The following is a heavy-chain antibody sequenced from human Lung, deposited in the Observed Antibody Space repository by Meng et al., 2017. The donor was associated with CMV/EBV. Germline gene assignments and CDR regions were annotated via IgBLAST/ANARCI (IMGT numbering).Heavy chain of an antibody. CDR3: TSLTMIDAFDI. J-gene: IGHJ3*02. CDR2: IRSKANIYAT. Sequence: GESXKISXAASGFTFSGSAMHWVRQASGKGLEWVGRIRSKANIYATAYTASVRGRFTVSRDDSKNTAYLQMNSLKTEDTAVYYCTSLTMIDAFDIWGQGTMVTVSS. CDR1: GFTFSGSA. D-gene: IGHD3-22*01. V-gene: IGHV3-73*01.